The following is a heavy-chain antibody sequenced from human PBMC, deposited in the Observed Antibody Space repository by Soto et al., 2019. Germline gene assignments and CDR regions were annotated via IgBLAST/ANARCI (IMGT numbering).Heavy chain of an antibody. CDR2: IWSDGSRQ. J-gene: IGHJ6*02. V-gene: IGHV3-33*08. D-gene: IGHD3-16*01. Sequence: QVQLVESGGAVVQPATSLRLSCAASRLTFTTYDMHWVRQAPGKGLEWVALIWSDGSRQFYGDSVKGRFTISRDNSKNVQCMQMNSLRVEYTAVYYCAVEPIGGAYDMDVWGQGTTVTVSS. CDR3: AVEPIGGAYDMDV. CDR1: RLTFTTYD.